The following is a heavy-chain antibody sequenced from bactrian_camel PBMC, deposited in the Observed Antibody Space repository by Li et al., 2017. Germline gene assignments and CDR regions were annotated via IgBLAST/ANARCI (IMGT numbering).Heavy chain of an antibody. CDR3: VRSRGAVPRPASFAIYTDKDAS. CDR2: LYLGDRIT. V-gene: IGHV3S63*01. Sequence: HVQLVESGGGSVQAGGSLRLSRAASGYTYCMGWFRQAPGRERERVARLYLGDRITWYAESVKGRFTISRDNAKNTVYLQMNDLKPEDTGIYYCVRSRGAVPRPASFAIYTDKDASGGQGTQVTVS. CDR1: GYTYC. D-gene: IGHD1*01. J-gene: IGHJ6*01.